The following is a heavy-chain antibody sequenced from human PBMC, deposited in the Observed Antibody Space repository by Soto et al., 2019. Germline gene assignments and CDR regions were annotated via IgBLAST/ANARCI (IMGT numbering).Heavy chain of an antibody. Sequence: QVQLVESGGGVVQPGGSLRLSCAASGFTFSGYGMHWVRQAPGKGLEWVAVISYDGSNKYYPDSVKGRFTISRDNSKKTLYLQRNRLRAEDTAVYYCAKGGGYNYDLGLDWGQGTLVTVSS. CDR3: AKGGGYNYDLGLD. J-gene: IGHJ4*02. D-gene: IGHD5-18*01. V-gene: IGHV3-30*18. CDR1: GFTFSGYG. CDR2: ISYDGSNK.